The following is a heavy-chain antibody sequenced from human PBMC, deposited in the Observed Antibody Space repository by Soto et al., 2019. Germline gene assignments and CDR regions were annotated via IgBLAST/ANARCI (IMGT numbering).Heavy chain of an antibody. Sequence: QVQLVQSGAEVKKPGSSVKVSCKASGGTFSSYAISWVRQAPGQGLEWMGGIIPIFGTANYAQKFQGRVTFTSDESTSTAYMALSSLRSEDTAVYYCARFEYRVEMATIGAFDIWGQGTMVTVSS. D-gene: IGHD5-12*01. V-gene: IGHV1-69*05. CDR3: ARFEYRVEMATIGAFDI. J-gene: IGHJ3*02. CDR1: GGTFSSYA. CDR2: IIPIFGTA.